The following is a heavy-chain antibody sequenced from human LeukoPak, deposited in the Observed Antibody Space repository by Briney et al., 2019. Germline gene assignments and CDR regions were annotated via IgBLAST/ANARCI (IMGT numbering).Heavy chain of an antibody. CDR1: GVIVSRNF. V-gene: IGHV3-53*01. CDR3: ARGSGSGWPLDR. CDR2: MYAGGTT. J-gene: IGHJ5*02. D-gene: IGHD6-19*01. Sequence: GGSLRLSCAASGVIVSRNFMRWVRQAPGKGLQWVAIMYAGGTTDYSDSVRGRFHISGDSSNNTLSLQINSLRAEDTAVYYCARGSGSGWPLDRWGQGALVTVSS.